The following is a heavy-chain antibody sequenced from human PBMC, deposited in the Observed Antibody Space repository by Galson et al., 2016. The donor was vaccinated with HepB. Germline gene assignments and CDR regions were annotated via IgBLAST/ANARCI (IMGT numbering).Heavy chain of an antibody. Sequence: SETLSLTCTVSGGSISSYFWSWIRQPPGKGLEWLGYIYYSGSTNYNPSLKSRVTILGDTSKNQFSLELSSVTAADTAVYYCARGGRRSVFGYGLDVWGQGTTVTVSS. CDR1: GGSISSYF. J-gene: IGHJ6*02. V-gene: IGHV4-59*01. D-gene: IGHD1-14*01. CDR2: IYYSGST. CDR3: ARGGRRSVFGYGLDV.